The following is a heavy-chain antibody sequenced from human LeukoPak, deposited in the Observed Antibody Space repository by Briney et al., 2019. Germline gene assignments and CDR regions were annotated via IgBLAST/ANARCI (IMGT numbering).Heavy chain of an antibody. CDR3: ARLPGYCSSTSCYLNYYYYGMDV. J-gene: IGHJ6*04. D-gene: IGHD2-2*01. CDR1: GYSFTSYW. V-gene: IGHV5-51*01. CDR2: IYPGDSDT. Sequence: GESLQISCKGSGYSFTSYWIGWVRQMPGKGLEWMGIIYPGDSDTRYSPSFQGQVTISADKSISTAYLQWSSLKASDTAMYYCARLPGYCSSTSCYLNYYYYGMDVWGKGTTVTVSS.